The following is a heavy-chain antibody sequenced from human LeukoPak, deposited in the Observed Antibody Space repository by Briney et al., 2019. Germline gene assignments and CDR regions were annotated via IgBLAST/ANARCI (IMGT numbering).Heavy chain of an antibody. CDR3: ARRGGYGYGQRFDY. D-gene: IGHD5-18*01. CDR1: GGSFSGYY. J-gene: IGHJ4*02. Sequence: SETLSLTCAVYGGSFSGYYWSWIRQPPGKGLEWIGEINHSGSTNYNPSLKSRVTISVDTSKNQFSLKLSSVTAADTAVYYCARRGGYGYGQRFDYWGQGTLVTVSS. V-gene: IGHV4-34*01. CDR2: INHSGST.